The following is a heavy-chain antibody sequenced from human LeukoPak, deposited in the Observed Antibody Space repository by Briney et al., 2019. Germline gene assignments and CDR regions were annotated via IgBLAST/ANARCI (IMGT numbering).Heavy chain of an antibody. CDR3: EKDGYSYGYNYFDY. D-gene: IGHD5-18*01. Sequence: PGGSLRLSXAASGFTFSSYAMSWVRQAPGKGLEWVSAISGSGGSTYYADSVKGRFTISRDNSKNTLYLQMNSLRAEDTAVYYCEKDGYSYGYNYFDYWGQGTLVTVSS. V-gene: IGHV3-23*01. J-gene: IGHJ4*02. CDR1: GFTFSSYA. CDR2: ISGSGGST.